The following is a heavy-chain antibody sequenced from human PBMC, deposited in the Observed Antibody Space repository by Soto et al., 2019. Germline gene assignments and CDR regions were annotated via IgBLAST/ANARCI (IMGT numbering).Heavy chain of an antibody. D-gene: IGHD2-2*01. J-gene: IGHJ4*02. Sequence: PGGSLRRSCAASGFTLSTYAMSWVRQAPGKGLEWVSSISVSGGNTYYADSVEGRFTISRDNSKNTLSLQMNSLRAEDTAIYYCAKVVCSSNCYDYWGQGTLVTASS. CDR1: GFTLSTYA. V-gene: IGHV3-23*01. CDR3: AKVVCSSNCYDY. CDR2: ISVSGGNT.